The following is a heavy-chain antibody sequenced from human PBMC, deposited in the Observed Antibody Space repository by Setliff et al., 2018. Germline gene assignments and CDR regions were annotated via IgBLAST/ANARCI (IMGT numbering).Heavy chain of an antibody. Sequence: LRLPCAASGFTFSTYRMHWVRQAPGKGLEWVAVIWGDGVNKFHADSVKGRFTISRDNSKNTLYLQMNSLRPEDTAVYYCARTCSGSGCYAGLESWGQGTPVTVSS. D-gene: IGHD2-15*01. CDR1: GFTFSTYR. J-gene: IGHJ4*02. CDR3: ARTCSGSGCYAGLES. CDR2: IWGDGVNK. V-gene: IGHV3-33*08.